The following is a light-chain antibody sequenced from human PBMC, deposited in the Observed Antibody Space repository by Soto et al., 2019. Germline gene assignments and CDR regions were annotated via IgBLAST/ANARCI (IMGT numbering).Light chain of an antibody. J-gene: IGKJ1*01. CDR1: QSVTSDY. V-gene: IGKV3-20*01. CDR3: QHYGSSLWT. CDR2: SAS. Sequence: EIVLTQSPGTLSLSPGERATLSCRASQSVTSDYLAWYQQKPGQAPRPLIYSASSRATGIPDRFSGSRSGTDFTLTISRLEPEDFAVYYCQHYGSSLWTFGQGTKVEIK.